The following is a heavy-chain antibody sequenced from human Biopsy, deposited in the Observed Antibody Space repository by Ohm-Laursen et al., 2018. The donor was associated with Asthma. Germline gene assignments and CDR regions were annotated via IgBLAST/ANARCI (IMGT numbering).Heavy chain of an antibody. J-gene: IGHJ4*02. CDR1: RFTYE. CDR3: AREGVAGTHIED. D-gene: IGHD6-19*01. Sequence: SLRLSCSASRFTYEMHWVRQAPGKGLEWVAVISYDGSSIYYADSVKGRFAISRDNSKNTLSLQMSSLTAEDTAVYYCAREGVAGTHIEDWGQGTLVTVSS. V-gene: IGHV3-30*09. CDR2: ISYDGSSI.